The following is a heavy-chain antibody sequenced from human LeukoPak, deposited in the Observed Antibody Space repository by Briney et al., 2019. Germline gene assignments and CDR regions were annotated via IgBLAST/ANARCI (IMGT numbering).Heavy chain of an antibody. CDR3: ARVRPLEQWLVFDP. D-gene: IGHD6-19*01. V-gene: IGHV6-1*01. CDR2: THYRSKWYN. CDR1: GDSVSSNSAA. J-gene: IGHJ5*02. Sequence: SQTLSLTCAISGDSVSSNSAAWNWIRQSPSKGLEWLGRTHYRSKWYNDYAVSVKSRITINPDTSKNQFSLQLNSVTPEDTAVYYCARVRPLEQWLVFDPWGQGTLVTVSS.